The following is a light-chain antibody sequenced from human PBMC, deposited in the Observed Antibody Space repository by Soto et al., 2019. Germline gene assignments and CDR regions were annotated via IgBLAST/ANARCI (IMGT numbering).Light chain of an antibody. Sequence: EIALTQSPGTLSLSPGESATLSCIAIQSVSNNYLAWYQQKPGQAPRLLIYGASNRATGIPDRFSGSGSGTDFTLTISRLEPEDFAVYYCQQRNSWPPVTFGQGIRLEIK. J-gene: IGKJ5*01. CDR1: QSVSNNY. CDR3: QQRNSWPPVT. V-gene: IGKV3D-20*02. CDR2: GAS.